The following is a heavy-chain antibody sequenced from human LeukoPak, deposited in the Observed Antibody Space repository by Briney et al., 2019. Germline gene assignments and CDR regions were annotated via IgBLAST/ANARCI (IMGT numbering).Heavy chain of an antibody. CDR2: FDPEDGET. D-gene: IGHD4-23*01. J-gene: IGHJ4*02. CDR1: GYTLTELS. V-gene: IGHV1-24*01. Sequence: ASVKVSCKVSGYTLTELSMHWVRQAPGKGLEWMGGFDPEDGETIYAQKFQGRVTMTEDTSTDTAYMELSSLRSEYTAVYYCATTVPGAMVVIPFDYWGQGTLVTVSS. CDR3: ATTVPGAMVVIPFDY.